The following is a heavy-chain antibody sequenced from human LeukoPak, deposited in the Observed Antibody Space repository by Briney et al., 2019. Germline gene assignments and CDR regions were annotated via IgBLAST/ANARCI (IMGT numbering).Heavy chain of an antibody. D-gene: IGHD2-2*01. CDR2: FDPEDGET. Sequence: ASVNVSLNGAGYRLTVLPMYWVRLPQGTGQGWMGGFDPEDGETIYAQKFQGRVTMTEDTSTDTAYMELSSLRSEDTAVYYCATVRTYAFDIWGQGTMVTVSS. CDR3: ATVRTYAFDI. V-gene: IGHV1-24*01. CDR1: GYRLTVLP. J-gene: IGHJ3*02.